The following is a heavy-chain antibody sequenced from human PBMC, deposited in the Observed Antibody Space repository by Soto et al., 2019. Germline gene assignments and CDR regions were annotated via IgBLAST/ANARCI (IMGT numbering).Heavy chain of an antibody. V-gene: IGHV5-51*01. CDR3: ARQVRIAVAGGAFDI. CDR1: GYSFTSYL. Sequence: GESLKISCKGSGYSFTSYLIGWVRQMPGKGLEWMGIIYPGDSDTRYSPSFQGQVTISADKSISTAYLQWSSLKASDTAMYYCARQVRIAVAGGAFDIWGQGTMVTVSS. D-gene: IGHD6-19*01. CDR2: IYPGDSDT. J-gene: IGHJ3*02.